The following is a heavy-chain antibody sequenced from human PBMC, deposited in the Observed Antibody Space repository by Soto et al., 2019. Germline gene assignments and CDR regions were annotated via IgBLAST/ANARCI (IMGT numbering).Heavy chain of an antibody. CDR3: TTYISSSYDYYYYGMDV. CDR2: IKSKTDGGTT. Sequence: PGGSLRLSCAASGFTFSNAWMNWVRQAPGKGLEWVGRIKSKTDGGTTDYAAPVKGRFTISRDDSKNTLYLQMNSLKTEDTAVYYCTTYISSSYDYYYYGMDVWGQGTTVTVSS. J-gene: IGHJ6*02. CDR1: GFTFSNAW. D-gene: IGHD6-13*01. V-gene: IGHV3-15*07.